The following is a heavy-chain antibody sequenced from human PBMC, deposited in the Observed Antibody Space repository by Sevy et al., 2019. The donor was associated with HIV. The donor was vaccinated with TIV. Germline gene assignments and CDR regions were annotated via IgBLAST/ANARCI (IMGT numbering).Heavy chain of an antibody. V-gene: IGHV1-2*02. Sequence: ASVKVSCKASGYTFSDHFIHWVRQAPGQGLEWMGWINPNSGDTKYAQNFHGRVTLTRDTSIGSGYMVLTSLRSDDTAVYYCATHGGYRYGSLLDYWGQGTLVTVSS. CDR2: INPNSGDT. D-gene: IGHD5-18*01. J-gene: IGHJ4*02. CDR3: ATHGGYRYGSLLDY. CDR1: GYTFSDHF.